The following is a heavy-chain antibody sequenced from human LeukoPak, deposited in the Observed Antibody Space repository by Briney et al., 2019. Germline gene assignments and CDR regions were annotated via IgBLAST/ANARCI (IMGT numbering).Heavy chain of an antibody. Sequence: GGPLRLSCRVSGFTFGDYAMAWVRQAPGKGLEWVGFTRSKEYDGPTEYAASVKGRFTISRDDSNSLAYLQMNSLKTEDTGVYYCSRIERLPSSRTEVAADFWGQGTLVTVSS. CDR2: TRSKEYDGPT. J-gene: IGHJ4*02. CDR3: SRIERLPSSRTEVAADF. V-gene: IGHV3-49*04. D-gene: IGHD6-19*01. CDR1: GFTFGDYA.